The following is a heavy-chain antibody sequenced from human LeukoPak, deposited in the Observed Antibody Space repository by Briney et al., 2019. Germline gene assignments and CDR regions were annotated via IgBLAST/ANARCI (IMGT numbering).Heavy chain of an antibody. Sequence: SETLSLTCTVSGGSLSSSSYYWGWIRQPPGKGLEWIGSIYYSGSTYYNPSLKSRVTISVDTSKNQFSLKLSSVTAADTAVYYCASSPFAHDYSNYVFDYWGQGTLVTVSS. CDR3: ASSPFAHDYSNYVFDY. CDR1: GGSLSSSSYY. J-gene: IGHJ4*02. V-gene: IGHV4-39*07. D-gene: IGHD4-11*01. CDR2: IYYSGST.